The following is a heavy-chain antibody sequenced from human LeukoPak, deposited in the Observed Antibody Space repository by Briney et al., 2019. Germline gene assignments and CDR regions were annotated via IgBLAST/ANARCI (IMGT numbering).Heavy chain of an antibody. CDR3: ARAGYCSGGSCYSFDY. Sequence: PSETLSLTCAAYGGSFSGYYWSWIRQPPGKGLEWIGEINHSGSTNYNPSLKSRVTISVDTSKNQSSLKLSSVTAAHTAVYYCARAGYCSGGSCYSFDYWGQGTLVTVSS. CDR2: INHSGST. D-gene: IGHD2-15*01. CDR1: GGSFSGYY. J-gene: IGHJ4*02. V-gene: IGHV4-34*01.